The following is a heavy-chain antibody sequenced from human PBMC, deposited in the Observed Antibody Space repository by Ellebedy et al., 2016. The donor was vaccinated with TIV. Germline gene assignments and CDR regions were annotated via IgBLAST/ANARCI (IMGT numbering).Heavy chain of an antibody. V-gene: IGHV3-7*01. D-gene: IGHD1-7*01. J-gene: IGHJ6*03. CDR2: IKQDGSEK. CDR1: GFTFSRFW. CDR3: IREAFWDRWNYGAPYYYYHMDV. Sequence: GESLKISXAASGFTFSRFWMSWVRQAPGKGLEWVANIKQDGSEKYYVHSVKGRFTISRDNAKNSLYLQMNSLRAEDTAVYYCIREAFWDRWNYGAPYYYYHMDVWGNGTTVTVSS.